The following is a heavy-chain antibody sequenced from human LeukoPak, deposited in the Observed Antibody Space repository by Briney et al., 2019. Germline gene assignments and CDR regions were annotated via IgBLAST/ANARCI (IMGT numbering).Heavy chain of an antibody. D-gene: IGHD1-26*01. CDR1: GGTFSSYA. Sequence: ASVKVSCNASGGTFSSYAISWVRQAPGQGLEWMGGIIPIFGTANYAQKFQGRVTITTDESTSTAYMELSSLRSEDTAVYYCARDQRGAPGALNAFDIWGQGTMVTVSS. V-gene: IGHV1-69*05. CDR2: IIPIFGTA. J-gene: IGHJ3*02. CDR3: ARDQRGAPGALNAFDI.